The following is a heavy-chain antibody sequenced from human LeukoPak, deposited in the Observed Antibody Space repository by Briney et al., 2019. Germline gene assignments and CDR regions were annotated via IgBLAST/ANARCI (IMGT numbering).Heavy chain of an antibody. D-gene: IGHD3-22*01. Sequence: GASVKVSCKASGYTFTSYGISWVRQAPGQGLEWMGWISAYNGNTNYAQKLQGRVTMTTDTSTSTAYMELRSLRSDDTAVYYCARWEYYYDSSGYYSGAHYYYMDVWGKGTTVTVSS. CDR2: ISAYNGNT. V-gene: IGHV1-18*01. CDR3: ARWEYYYDSSGYYSGAHYYYMDV. J-gene: IGHJ6*03. CDR1: GYTFTSYG.